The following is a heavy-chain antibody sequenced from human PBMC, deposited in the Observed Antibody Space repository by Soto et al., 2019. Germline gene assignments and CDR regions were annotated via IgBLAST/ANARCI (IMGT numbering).Heavy chain of an antibody. Sequence: PSETLSLTCAVYGGSFSGYYWSWIRQPPGKGLEWIGEINHSGSTNYNPSLKSRVTISVDTSKNQFSLRLSSVTAADTAVYYCANVGATNWFDPWGQGTRVTVSS. J-gene: IGHJ5*02. CDR1: GGSFSGYY. CDR3: ANVGATNWFDP. V-gene: IGHV4-34*01. CDR2: INHSGST. D-gene: IGHD1-26*01.